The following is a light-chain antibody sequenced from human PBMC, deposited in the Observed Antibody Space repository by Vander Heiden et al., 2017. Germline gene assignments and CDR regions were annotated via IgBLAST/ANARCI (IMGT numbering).Light chain of an antibody. CDR3: SSYGGSNNLL. CDR1: SSDVGGYNY. Sequence: QSALPQPPSASGSPGQPVTTTCTGTSSDVGGYNYVSWYQQNPGKAPQLMVYEVTKRPSGVPDRFSGSKSGNTAYLTVSGLQAEDEADYYCSSYGGSNNLLFGGGTKLTVL. V-gene: IGLV2-8*01. CDR2: EVT. J-gene: IGLJ2*01.